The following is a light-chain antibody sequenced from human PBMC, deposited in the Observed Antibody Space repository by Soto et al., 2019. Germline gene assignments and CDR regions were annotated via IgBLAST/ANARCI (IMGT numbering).Light chain of an antibody. J-gene: IGLJ1*01. CDR1: SSDVGGFNY. Sequence: QSALTQPASVSGSPGQSITISCTGTSSDVGGFNYVSWYQQHPAKAPKLMIYDVTNRPSGVSYRFSGSKSGTTASLTISGLQAEDEAEYYGNSYTSSSTYVVGTGTKLTVL. CDR2: DVT. CDR3: NSYTSSSTYV. V-gene: IGLV2-14*03.